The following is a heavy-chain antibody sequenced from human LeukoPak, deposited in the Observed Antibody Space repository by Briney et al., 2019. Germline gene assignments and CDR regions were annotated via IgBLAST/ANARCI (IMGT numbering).Heavy chain of an antibody. CDR2: IGYDGSKK. CDR1: GFTFSSYG. J-gene: IGHJ4*02. Sequence: GGSLGLSCAASGFTFSSYGMHWFRQTPGKGLEWVTFIGYDGSKKYYADSVKGRFTISRDNSKNKLYLQMNSLRAEDTAVYYCATGRAARLSPFDYWGQGTLVTVSS. V-gene: IGHV3-30*02. D-gene: IGHD6-6*01. CDR3: ATGRAARLSPFDY.